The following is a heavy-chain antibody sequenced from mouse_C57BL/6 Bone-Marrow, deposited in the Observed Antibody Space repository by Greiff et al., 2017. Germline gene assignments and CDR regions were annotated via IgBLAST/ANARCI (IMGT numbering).Heavy chain of an antibody. Sequence: VQLQQSGPELVKPGASVKIPCKASGYTFTDYNMDWVKQSHGKSLEWIGDINPNNGGTIYNQKFKGKATLTVDKSSSTAYMELRSLTSEDTAVYYCARYVRGWFAYWGQGTLVTVSA. CDR1: GYTFTDYN. CDR3: ARYVRGWFAY. CDR2: INPNNGGT. J-gene: IGHJ3*01. D-gene: IGHD1-1*01. V-gene: IGHV1-18*01.